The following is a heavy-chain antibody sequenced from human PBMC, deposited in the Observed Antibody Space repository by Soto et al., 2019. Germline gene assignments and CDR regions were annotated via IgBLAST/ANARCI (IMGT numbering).Heavy chain of an antibody. Sequence: QVQLVESGGGVVQPGRSLRLSCAASGFTFSDYGMHWVRQAPGKGLEWVAVMSYDGSDEYYADSVKGRFSISRDNSKNTLYLQMSSLRTEDTARYYWAKGGIWFGELGDYWGQGALVTVSS. CDR2: MSYDGSDE. CDR1: GFTFSDYG. J-gene: IGHJ4*02. D-gene: IGHD3-10*01. V-gene: IGHV3-30*18. CDR3: AKGGIWFGELGDY.